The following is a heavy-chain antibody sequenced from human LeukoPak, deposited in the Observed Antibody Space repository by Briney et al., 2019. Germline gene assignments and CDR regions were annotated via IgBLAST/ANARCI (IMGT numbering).Heavy chain of an antibody. CDR3: ARANDYYDSSGYSENDAFDI. D-gene: IGHD3-22*01. J-gene: IGHJ3*02. V-gene: IGHV4-59*01. CDR1: GGSISSYY. Sequence: SETLSLTCTVSGGSISSYYWSWIRQPPGKGLEWIGYIYYSGSTNYNPSLKSRVTISVDTSKKQLSLTLSSVTAADTAVYYCARANDYYDSSGYSENDAFDIWGQGTMVTVSS. CDR2: IYYSGST.